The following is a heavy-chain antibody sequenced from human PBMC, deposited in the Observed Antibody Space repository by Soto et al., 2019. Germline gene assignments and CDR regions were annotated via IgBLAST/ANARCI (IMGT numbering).Heavy chain of an antibody. Sequence: ASVKVSCKASGYTFTNYGITWVRQAPGQGLEWMGWINNNDGSTSYAQILQGRVTMTRDTSTSTVYMELSSLRSEDTAVYYCASVEMATSYYYYGMDVWGQGTTVTVSS. CDR3: ASVEMATSYYYYGMDV. V-gene: IGHV1-18*01. CDR2: INNNDGST. D-gene: IGHD5-12*01. J-gene: IGHJ6*02. CDR1: GYTFTNYG.